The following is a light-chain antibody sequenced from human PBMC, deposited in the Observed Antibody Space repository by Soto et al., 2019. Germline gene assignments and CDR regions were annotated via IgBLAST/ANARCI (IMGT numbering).Light chain of an antibody. CDR2: VEGSGSY. Sequence: QLVLTQSSSASASLGSSVKLTCTLSSGHNSYIIAWHQQQTGKAPRFLMTVEGSGSYNKGSGVPDRVSASSSGADRYLAISNLQSEDEANYYCDTWDTNTQVFGGGTKVTVL. CDR1: SGHNSYI. CDR3: DTWDTNTQV. J-gene: IGLJ2*01. V-gene: IGLV4-60*03.